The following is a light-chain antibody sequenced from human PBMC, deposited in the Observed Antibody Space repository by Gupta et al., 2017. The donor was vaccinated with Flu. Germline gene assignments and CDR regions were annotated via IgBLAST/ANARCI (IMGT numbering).Light chain of an antibody. V-gene: IGKV1-17*01. CDR3: LQHNSYPYT. CDR2: AAS. J-gene: IGKJ2*01. Sequence: DIQMTQSPSALSASVGGRATITCRARQDIRNYLGWYQQQSGKAPKRLIYAASRLQNGVPSRFSGSGSGTEFTLTISSLQPEDFATYYCLQHNSYPYTFGQGTKLEIK. CDR1: QDIRNY.